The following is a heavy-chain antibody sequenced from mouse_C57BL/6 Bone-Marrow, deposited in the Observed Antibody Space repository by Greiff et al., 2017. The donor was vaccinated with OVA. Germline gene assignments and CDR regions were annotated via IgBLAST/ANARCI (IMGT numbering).Heavy chain of an antibody. V-gene: IGHV14-2*01. CDR1: GYNFTDYY. Sequence: VQLQQSGAELVKPGASVKLSCTASGYNFTDYYMHWVKQRPEQGLEWIGRIDPEDGETKYAPKFKGKATFTVDTSSNTAYLQLSSLTSEDTAVDYCARAIGYYDSSYDYWGQGTTLTVSS. CDR3: ARAIGYYDSSYDY. CDR2: IDPEDGET. D-gene: IGHD1-1*01. J-gene: IGHJ2*01.